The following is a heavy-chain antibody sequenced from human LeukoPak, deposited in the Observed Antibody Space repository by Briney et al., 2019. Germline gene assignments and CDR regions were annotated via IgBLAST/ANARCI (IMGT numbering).Heavy chain of an antibody. D-gene: IGHD3-3*01. CDR1: GFTFSSYG. CDR3: AKLADPYYDFWSGYSGFDP. Sequence: GGSLRLSCAASGFTFSSYGMHWVRQAPGKGLEWVAFIRYDGSNKYYADSVKCRFTISRDNSKNTLYLQMNSLRAEDTAVYYCAKLADPYYDFWSGYSGFDPWGQGTLVTVSS. J-gene: IGHJ5*02. CDR2: IRYDGSNK. V-gene: IGHV3-30*02.